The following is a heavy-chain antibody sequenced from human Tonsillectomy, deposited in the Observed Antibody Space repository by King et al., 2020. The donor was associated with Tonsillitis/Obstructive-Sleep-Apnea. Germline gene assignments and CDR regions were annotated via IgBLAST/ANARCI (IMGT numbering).Heavy chain of an antibody. J-gene: IGHJ4*02. Sequence: QLQESGPGLVKPSKTLSLTCTVSGGSISSSNYYWGWIRQPPGRGLEWIGSIYYSGSTNYNPSLKSRVTISVDMSKNQFSLKLSSVTAADTAVYYCARHVATFGVINTFDYWGQGTLVTVSS. V-gene: IGHV4-39*01. CDR3: ARHVATFGVINTFDY. CDR1: GGSISSSNYY. CDR2: IYYSGST. D-gene: IGHD3-3*01.